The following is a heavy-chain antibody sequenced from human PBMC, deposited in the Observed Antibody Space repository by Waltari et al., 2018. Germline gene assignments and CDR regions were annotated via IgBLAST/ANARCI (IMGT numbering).Heavy chain of an antibody. V-gene: IGHV1-69*01. CDR1: GGTFSSYA. Sequence: QVQLVQSGAEVKKPGSSVKVSCKASGGTFSSYAISWVRQAPGQGLEWMGGIITIFGTANYAQKFQGRVTITADESTSTAYRELSSLRSEDTAVYYCARDLKTTVTTKDYYYYGMDVWGQGTTVTVSS. CDR3: ARDLKTTVTTKDYYYYGMDV. D-gene: IGHD4-4*01. J-gene: IGHJ6*02. CDR2: IITIFGTA.